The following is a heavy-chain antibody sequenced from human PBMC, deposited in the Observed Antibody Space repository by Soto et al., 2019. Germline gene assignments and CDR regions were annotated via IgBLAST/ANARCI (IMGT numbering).Heavy chain of an antibody. J-gene: IGHJ4*02. CDR1: GYTFTNYY. CDR2: IHYSGATP. CDR3: ARGVPVLATIGSFDY. V-gene: IGHV1-46*01. Sequence: QVQLVQSGAEVKRPGASVKVSCKASGYTFTNYYMHWVRQAPGQGLEWMGVIHYSGATPTYAQKFQGRVTMVRDTSTSAVYVELSSLTSEDTAVYYCARGVPVLATIGSFDYWGQGTLVTVSS.